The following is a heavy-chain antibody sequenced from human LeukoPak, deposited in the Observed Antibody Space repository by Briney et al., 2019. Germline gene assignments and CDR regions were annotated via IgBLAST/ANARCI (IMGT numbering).Heavy chain of an antibody. CDR3: ARKGDGAFDI. V-gene: IGHV3-13*01. D-gene: IGHD3-16*01. Sequence: PGGSLRLSCAASGFTFSSYDMHWVRQVTGKGLEWVSAIGTIGDTYYTGSVKGRFTISRENAKNSLYLQMNSLRAGDTAAYYCARKGDGAFDIWGQGTMVTVSS. CDR2: IGTIGDT. CDR1: GFTFSSYD. J-gene: IGHJ3*02.